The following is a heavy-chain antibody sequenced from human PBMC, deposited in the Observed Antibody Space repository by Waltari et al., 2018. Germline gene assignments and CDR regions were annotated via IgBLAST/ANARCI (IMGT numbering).Heavy chain of an antibody. CDR2: ISSSSSTI. Sequence: VQLLESGGGLVQPGGSLRLSCAASDFTFSSYAMSWVRQAPGKGLEWVSYISSSSSTIYYADSVKGRFTISRDNAKNSLYLQMNSLRAEDTAVYYCASSKMVRGVIIKYYGMDVWGQGTTVTVSS. CDR1: DFTFSSYA. J-gene: IGHJ6*02. D-gene: IGHD3-10*01. CDR3: ASSKMVRGVIIKYYGMDV. V-gene: IGHV3-48*01.